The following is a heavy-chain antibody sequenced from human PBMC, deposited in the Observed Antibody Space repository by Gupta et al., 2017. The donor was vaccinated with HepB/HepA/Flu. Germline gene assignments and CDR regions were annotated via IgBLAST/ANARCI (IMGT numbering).Heavy chain of an antibody. CDR3: ARDVPQYSGSPLDY. CDR2: ISYDGSNK. Sequence: QVQLVESGGGVVQPGRSLRLSCAASGFTFSSYAMHWVRQAPGKGLEWVAVISYDGSNKYYADSVKGRFTISRDNSKNTLYLQMNSLRAEDTAVYYCARDVPQYSGSPLDYWGQGTLVTVSS. D-gene: IGHD1-26*01. J-gene: IGHJ4*02. CDR1: GFTFSSYA. V-gene: IGHV3-30-3*01.